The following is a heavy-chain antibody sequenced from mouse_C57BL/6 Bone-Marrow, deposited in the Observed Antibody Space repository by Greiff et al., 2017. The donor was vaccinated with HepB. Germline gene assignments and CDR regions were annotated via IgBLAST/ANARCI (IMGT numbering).Heavy chain of an antibody. CDR1: GFSLTSYG. CDR3: ARGSTTVVAPFDY. J-gene: IGHJ2*01. Sequence: VQLQQSGPGLVQPSQSLSITCTVSGFSLTSYGVHWVRQSPGKGLEWLGVIWSGGSTDYNAAFISRRSISKDNSKSQVFFKMNSLQADDTAIYYCARGSTTVVAPFDYWGQGTTLTVSS. V-gene: IGHV2-2*01. D-gene: IGHD1-1*01. CDR2: IWSGGST.